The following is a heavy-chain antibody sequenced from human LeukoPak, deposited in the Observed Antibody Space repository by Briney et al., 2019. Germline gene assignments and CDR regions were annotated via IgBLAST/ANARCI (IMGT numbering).Heavy chain of an antibody. V-gene: IGHV1-69*05. CDR3: ARHPMLLRNYYYYYMDV. D-gene: IGHD5-12*01. Sequence: SVKVSCKASGGTFSSYAISWVRQAPGQGLEWMGGIIPIFGTANYAQKFQGRVTITTDESTSTAYMELSSLRSEDTAVYYCARHPMLLRNYYYYYMDVWGKGTTVTVSS. CDR1: GGTFSSYA. CDR2: IIPIFGTA. J-gene: IGHJ6*03.